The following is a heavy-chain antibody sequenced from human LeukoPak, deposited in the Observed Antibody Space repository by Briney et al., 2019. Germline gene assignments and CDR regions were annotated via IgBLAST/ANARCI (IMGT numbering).Heavy chain of an antibody. CDR3: VDGPLYSYGYSYFEY. Sequence: PGGSLRLSCSASGFTFSSYAMHWVRQAPGKGLEYVSAISSNGGSTYYADSVKGRFTISRDNPKNTLYLQMSSLRAEDTAVYYCVDGPLYSYGYSYFEYWGQGTLVTVSS. CDR1: GFTFSSYA. CDR2: ISSNGGST. D-gene: IGHD5-18*01. J-gene: IGHJ4*02. V-gene: IGHV3-64D*09.